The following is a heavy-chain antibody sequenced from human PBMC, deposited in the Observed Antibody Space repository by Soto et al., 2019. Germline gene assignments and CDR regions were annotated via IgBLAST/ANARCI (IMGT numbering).Heavy chain of an antibody. CDR1: GYTFTNYG. CDR2: INTYHGNT. CDR3: ARSPGYSASWGYFYYGMKI. D-gene: IGHD6-13*01. J-gene: IGHJ6*02. V-gene: IGHV1-18*01. Sequence: QVQLVQSGAELKKPGASVKVSCKASGYTFTNYGISWVRQAPGQGLEWMGWINTYHGNTKYAQKLQGRVTMTKDTSTSTAYMERTGLRSDDTAVYYCARSPGYSASWGYFYYGMKIWGQGTTVIVSS.